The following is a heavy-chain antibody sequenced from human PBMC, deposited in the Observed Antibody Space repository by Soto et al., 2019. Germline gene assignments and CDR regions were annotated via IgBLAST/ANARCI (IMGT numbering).Heavy chain of an antibody. Sequence: SVIMSLTCSVADDSINSDKYYWGRNRQPPGKGLEWIGSIYFRGNTYYNPSLQTRVTISLDKSKSQFSLKLNSVTAADSAVYFCARLEGLATISYYFDFWGQGALVTVSS. CDR2: IYFRGNT. D-gene: IGHD3-9*01. V-gene: IGHV4-39*01. CDR1: DDSINSDKYY. CDR3: ARLEGLATISYYFDF. J-gene: IGHJ4*02.